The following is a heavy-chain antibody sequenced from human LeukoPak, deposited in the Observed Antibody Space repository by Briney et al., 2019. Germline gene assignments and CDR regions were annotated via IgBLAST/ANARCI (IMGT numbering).Heavy chain of an antibody. Sequence: SVKVSCKASGGTFSSYAISWVRQAPGQGLEWMGGIIPIFGTANCAQKFQGRVTITTDESTSTAYMELSSLRSEDTAVYYCARALGYCSGGSCYSSWFDPWGQGTLVTVSS. CDR3: ARALGYCSGGSCYSSWFDP. J-gene: IGHJ5*02. V-gene: IGHV1-69*05. CDR1: GGTFSSYA. D-gene: IGHD2-15*01. CDR2: IIPIFGTA.